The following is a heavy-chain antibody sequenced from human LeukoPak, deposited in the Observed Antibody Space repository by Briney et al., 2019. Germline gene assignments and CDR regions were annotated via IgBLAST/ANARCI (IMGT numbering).Heavy chain of an antibody. D-gene: IGHD3-10*01. CDR3: ARDDRYYGSGNNAFDI. V-gene: IGHV3-74*01. CDR1: GFTFSSYG. J-gene: IGHJ3*02. CDR2: INSDGSST. Sequence: GGSLRLSCAASGFTFSSYGMSWVRQAPGKGLEWVSRINSDGSSTSYADSVKGRFTISRDNAKNSLYLQMNSLRAEDTAVYYCARDDRYYGSGNNAFDIWGQGTMVTVSS.